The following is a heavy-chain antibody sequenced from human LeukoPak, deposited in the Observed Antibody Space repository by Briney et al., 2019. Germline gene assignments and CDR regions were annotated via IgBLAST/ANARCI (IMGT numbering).Heavy chain of an antibody. V-gene: IGHV4-59*02. J-gene: IGHJ6*03. Sequence: SETLSLTCTVSGGSVSGYYWSWIRQPPGKGLEWIGYIYYSGSTNYNPSLKSRVTISVDTSKNQFSLKLSSVTAADTAVYYCARVAGGGGSGSYYVTYYYYYMDVWGKGTTVTVSS. CDR2: IYYSGST. CDR3: ARVAGGGGSGSYYVTYYYYYMDV. D-gene: IGHD3-10*01. CDR1: GGSVSGYY.